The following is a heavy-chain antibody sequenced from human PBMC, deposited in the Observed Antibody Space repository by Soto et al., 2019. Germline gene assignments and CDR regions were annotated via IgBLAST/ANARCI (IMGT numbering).Heavy chain of an antibody. CDR3: AREALHYYNGMDV. Sequence: ASVKVSCKASGYTFTSFHMHWVRQAPGQGLEWLGVINPTTNRATYSQNFQGRVTMTRDTSTSTVYMELNSLRSEDTAVYFCAREALHYYNGMDVWGQGTQVTVSS. J-gene: IGHJ6*02. CDR2: INPTTNRA. CDR1: GYTFTSFH. V-gene: IGHV1-46*01.